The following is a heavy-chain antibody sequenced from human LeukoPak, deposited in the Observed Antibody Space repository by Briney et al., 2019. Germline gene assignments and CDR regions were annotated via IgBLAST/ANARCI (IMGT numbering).Heavy chain of an antibody. V-gene: IGHV4-59*02. CDR1: GGSVSSYY. CDR3: ARDTINGANDY. Sequence: SETLSLTCTVSGGSVSSYYWSWIRQPPGKGLEWIGYIYYSGNTNYNPSLKSRVTISVDMSKNQFSLRLSSVTAADTAVYYCARDTINGANDYWGQGTLVTVSS. D-gene: IGHD2-8*01. CDR2: IYYSGNT. J-gene: IGHJ4*02.